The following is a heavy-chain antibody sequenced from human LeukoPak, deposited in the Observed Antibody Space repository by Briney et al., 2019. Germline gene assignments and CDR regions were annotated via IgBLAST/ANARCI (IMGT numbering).Heavy chain of an antibody. J-gene: IGHJ4*02. CDR3: ARDPLRYFDY. D-gene: IGHD3-9*01. CDR2: ISSSGSTI. CDR1: GFTLSNYS. V-gene: IGHV3-48*04. Sequence: GGSLRLSCAASGFTLSNYSMNWARQAPGKGLEWVSYISSSGSTIYYADSVKGRFTISRDNAKNSLYLQMNSLRAEDTAVYYCARDPLRYFDYWGQGTLVTVSS.